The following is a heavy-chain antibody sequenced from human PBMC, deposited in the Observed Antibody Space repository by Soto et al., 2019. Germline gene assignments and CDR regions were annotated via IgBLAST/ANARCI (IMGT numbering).Heavy chain of an antibody. J-gene: IGHJ6*02. CDR3: ARVGCSNSSCLYEGDYYYGMDV. Sequence: QVQLVQSGAEVKKPGASVKVSCKASGYIFTNYAMHWVRQAPGQRLEWMGWTNAGNGNTKYSQKFQDRITITRDTSANTAYMELSSLRSEDTAVYYCARVGCSNSSCLYEGDYYYGMDVWGQGTTVTVSS. CDR1: GYIFTNYA. D-gene: IGHD2-2*01. CDR2: TNAGNGNT. V-gene: IGHV1-3*01.